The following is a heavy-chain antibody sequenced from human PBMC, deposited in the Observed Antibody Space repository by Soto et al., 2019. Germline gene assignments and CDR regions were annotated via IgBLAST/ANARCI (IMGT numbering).Heavy chain of an antibody. D-gene: IGHD4-17*01. CDR3: ARHQTVTSAGFDY. CDR1: GGSISSSNYY. V-gene: IGHV4-39*01. CDR2: IYYSGST. Sequence: QLQLQESGPGLVKPSETLSLTCTVSGGSISSSNYYWGWIRQPPGKGLEWIGSIYYSGSTYYNPSLKSRVTIAIDTSKNQFSLKLSSVTAADTAVYYWARHQTVTSAGFDYWGQGTLVTVSS. J-gene: IGHJ4*02.